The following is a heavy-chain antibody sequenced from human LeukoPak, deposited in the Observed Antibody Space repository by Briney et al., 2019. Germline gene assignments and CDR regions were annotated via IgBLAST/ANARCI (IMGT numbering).Heavy chain of an antibody. CDR3: ARAASYWIDNDAFDI. J-gene: IGHJ3*02. Sequence: PSETLSLTCTVSGGSISSYYWSWIRQPPGKGLEWIGYIYYSGSTNYNPSLKSRVTISVDTSKNQFSLKLSSVTAADTAVYYCARAASYWIDNDAFDIWGQGTMVTVSS. CDR1: GGSISSYY. CDR2: IYYSGST. D-gene: IGHD1-26*01. V-gene: IGHV4-59*12.